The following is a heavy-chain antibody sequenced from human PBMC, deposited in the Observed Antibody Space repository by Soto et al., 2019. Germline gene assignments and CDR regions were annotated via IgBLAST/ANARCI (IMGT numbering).Heavy chain of an antibody. CDR2: ISGSGGST. D-gene: IGHD3-10*01. V-gene: IGHV3-23*01. J-gene: IGHJ4*02. Sequence: GGSLRLSCAASGFTFSSYAMSWVRQAPGKGLEWVSAISGSGGSTYYADSVKGRFTISRDNSKNTLYLQMNSLRAEDTAVYYCAKPREAYGSGSYYGYWGQGTLVTVSS. CDR1: GFTFSSYA. CDR3: AKPREAYGSGSYYGY.